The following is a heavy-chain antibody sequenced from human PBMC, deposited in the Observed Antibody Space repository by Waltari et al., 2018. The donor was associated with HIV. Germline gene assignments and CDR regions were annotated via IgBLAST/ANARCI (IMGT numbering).Heavy chain of an antibody. CDR2: FWSDGVEI. J-gene: IGHJ1*01. Sequence: QVQLVESGGGVVQPGTSLTLPCAVYGFTFSHFAINWVRQSPAKGLEWLAVFWSDGVEISYADSVKGRFTISKDSSQKTLYLHLTSLRAEDTALYYCARGYSSSRWIPLYHWGRGTLVTVSS. CDR3: ARGYSSSRWIPLYH. D-gene: IGHD6-6*01. V-gene: IGHV3-33*01. CDR1: GFTFSHFA.